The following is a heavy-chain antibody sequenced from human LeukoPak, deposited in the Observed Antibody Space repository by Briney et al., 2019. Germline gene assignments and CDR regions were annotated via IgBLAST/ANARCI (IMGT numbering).Heavy chain of an antibody. CDR1: GFTFSNYY. V-gene: IGHV3-48*04. Sequence: GGSLRLSCAASGFTFSNYYMNWVRQAPGKGLEWVSYITSSSSTIYYADSVKGRFTISRDNAKNSLYLQMNSLRAEDTAVYYCARQRAGHAFDIWGQGTMVTVSS. CDR2: ITSSSSTI. J-gene: IGHJ3*02. CDR3: ARQRAGHAFDI.